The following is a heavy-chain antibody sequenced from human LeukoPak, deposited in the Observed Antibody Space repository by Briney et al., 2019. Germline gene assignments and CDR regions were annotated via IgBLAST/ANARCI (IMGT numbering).Heavy chain of an antibody. CDR2: ISWNSGST. D-gene: IGHD2-8*02. CDR3: AKDEFVASDFTGAFDS. J-gene: IGHJ3*02. Sequence: GGSLRLSCAASGFTFDDYAMHWVRQAPGKGLEWVSGISWNSGSTGYADSVKGRFTISRDNAKNSLYLQMNSLRAEDMALYYCAKDEFVASDFTGAFDSWGQGTMVTVSS. V-gene: IGHV3-9*03. CDR1: GFTFDDYA.